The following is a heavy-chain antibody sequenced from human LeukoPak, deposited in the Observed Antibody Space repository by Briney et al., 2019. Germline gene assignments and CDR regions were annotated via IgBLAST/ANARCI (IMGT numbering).Heavy chain of an antibody. V-gene: IGHV1-2*02. J-gene: IGHJ4*02. D-gene: IGHD3-22*01. CDR2: IKPNSGGT. CDR3: ARHAVDYYGISAYYQFDY. Sequence: ASVKVSCKASGYTFTDYYIHWVRQAPGQGLEWMGWIKPNSGGTNYAQNFRGRVTMTRDTSISTVYMELSRLTSDDTAVYYCARHAVDYYGISAYYQFDYWGQGTLVTVSS. CDR1: GYTFTDYY.